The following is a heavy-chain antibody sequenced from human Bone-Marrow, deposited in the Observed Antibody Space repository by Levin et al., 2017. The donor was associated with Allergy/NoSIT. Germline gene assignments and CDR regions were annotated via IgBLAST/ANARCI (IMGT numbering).Heavy chain of an antibody. J-gene: IGHJ5*02. CDR1: GFPFNDYA. V-gene: IGHV3-30-3*01. Sequence: PGGSLRLSCAASGFPFNDYAIHWVRQAPGKGLEWLAVISDDGSNRYYADSLEGRFTVSRDNSKNTLFLQMDSLRTEDTAVYYCARDQYSSGDRHNPFDPWGQGTLVTVSS. CDR3: ARDQYSSGDRHNPFDP. CDR2: ISDDGSNR. D-gene: IGHD2-15*01.